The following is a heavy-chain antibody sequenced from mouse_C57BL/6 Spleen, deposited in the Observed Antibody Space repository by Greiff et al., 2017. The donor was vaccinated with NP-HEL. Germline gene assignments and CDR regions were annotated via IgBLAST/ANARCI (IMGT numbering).Heavy chain of an antibody. V-gene: IGHV3-6*01. CDR2: ISYDGSN. Sequence: EVQLVESGPGLVKPSQSLSLTCSVTGYSITSGYYWNWIRQFPGNKLEWMGYISYDGSNNYNPSLKNRISITRDTSKNQFFLKLNSVTTEDTATYYCARVRYDGYPYWGQGTTLTVSS. J-gene: IGHJ2*01. CDR3: ARVRYDGYPY. D-gene: IGHD2-3*01. CDR1: GYSITSGYY.